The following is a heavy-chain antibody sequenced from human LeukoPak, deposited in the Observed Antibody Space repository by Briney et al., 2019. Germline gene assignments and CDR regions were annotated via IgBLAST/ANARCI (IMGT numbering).Heavy chain of an antibody. V-gene: IGHV1-18*01. Sequence: ASVKVSCKASGYTFTSYGISWVRQAPGQGLEWMGWISAYNGNTNYAQKFQGRVTMTRDTSISTVYMELSRLRSDDTAVYYCARVGYYESSGYYEYWGQGTLVTVSS. D-gene: IGHD3-22*01. CDR2: ISAYNGNT. CDR3: ARVGYYESSGYYEY. CDR1: GYTFTSYG. J-gene: IGHJ4*02.